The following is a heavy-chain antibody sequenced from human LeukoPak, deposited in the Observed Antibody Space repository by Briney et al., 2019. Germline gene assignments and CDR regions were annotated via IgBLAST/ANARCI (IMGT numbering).Heavy chain of an antibody. J-gene: IGHJ3*02. V-gene: IGHV4-59*01. CDR2: IYYSGST. CDR3: ARGDGAFDI. CDR1: GGSIGSYY. Sequence: PSETLSLTCTVSGGSIGSYYWSWIRQPPGKGLEWIGYIYYSGSTNYNPSLKSRVTISVDTSKNQFSLKLSSVTAADTAVYYCARGDGAFDIWGQGTMVTVSS.